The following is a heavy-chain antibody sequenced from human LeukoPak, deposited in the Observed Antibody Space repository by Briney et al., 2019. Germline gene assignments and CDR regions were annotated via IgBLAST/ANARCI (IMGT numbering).Heavy chain of an antibody. D-gene: IGHD3-10*01. CDR3: AGNNYASGTFLVY. V-gene: IGHV3-66*02. J-gene: IGHJ4*02. CDR2: IYRGGST. CDR1: GFTVGSNY. Sequence: PGGSLRLSCAASGFTVGSNYMNWVRQAPGKGFEWVSSIYRGGSTDYADSVKGRFTISRDSSKNTVYLQMNSLRSDDTAVYFCAGNNYASGTFLVYWGQGTLVTVSS.